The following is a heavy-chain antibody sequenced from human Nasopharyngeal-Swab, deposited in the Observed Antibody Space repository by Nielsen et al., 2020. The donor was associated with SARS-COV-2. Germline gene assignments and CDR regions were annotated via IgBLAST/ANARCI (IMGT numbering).Heavy chain of an antibody. CDR2: IRSKAYGGTT. Sequence: WIRQPPGKGLEWVGFIRSKAYGGTTEYAASVKGRFTISRDDSKSIDYLQMNSLKTEDTAVYYCTRDRLAVTTYYYYYYMDVWGKGTTVTVSS. V-gene: IGHV3-49*02. D-gene: IGHD4-11*01. J-gene: IGHJ6*03. CDR3: TRDRLAVTTYYYYYYMDV.